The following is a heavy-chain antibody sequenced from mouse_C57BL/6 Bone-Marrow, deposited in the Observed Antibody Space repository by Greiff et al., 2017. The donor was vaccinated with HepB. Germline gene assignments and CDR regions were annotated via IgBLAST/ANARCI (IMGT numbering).Heavy chain of an antibody. D-gene: IGHD2-4*01. J-gene: IGHJ3*01. CDR1: GYTFTDYN. CDR2: INPNNGGT. Sequence: DVKLQESGPELVKPGASVKMSCKASGYTFTDYNMHWVKQSHGKSLEWIGYINPNNGGTSYNQKFKGKATLTVNKSSITAYMELRSLTSEDSVVYYCARSDYDYDGAWFAYWGQGTLVTVSA. V-gene: IGHV1-22*01. CDR3: ARSDYDYDGAWFAY.